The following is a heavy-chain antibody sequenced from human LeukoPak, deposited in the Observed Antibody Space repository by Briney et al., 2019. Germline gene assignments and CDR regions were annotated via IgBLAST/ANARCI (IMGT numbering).Heavy chain of an antibody. Sequence: GGSLRLSCAASGFTVSSNYMSWVRQAPGKGLEWVSVIYSGGSTYYADSVKGRFTISRDNSKNTLYLQMNSLRAEDTAVYYCARGANTYCSSTSCKRAELDYWGQGTLVTVSS. CDR3: ARGANTYCSSTSCKRAELDY. V-gene: IGHV3-53*01. CDR2: IYSGGST. J-gene: IGHJ4*02. CDR1: GFTVSSNY. D-gene: IGHD2-2*01.